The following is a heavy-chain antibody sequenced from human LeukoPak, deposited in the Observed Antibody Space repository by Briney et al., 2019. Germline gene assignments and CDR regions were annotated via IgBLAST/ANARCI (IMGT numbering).Heavy chain of an antibody. CDR1: GYTFTDYY. CDR3: ARDRRYCSGGSCYSVFWFDP. V-gene: IGHV1-2*02. D-gene: IGHD2-15*01. Sequence: ASVKVSCKASGYTFTDYYMHWVRQAPGQGLKWMGWINPNSGGTNYAQKFQGRVTMTRDTSISTAYMELSRLRSDDTAVYYCARDRRYCSGGSCYSVFWFDPWGQGTLVTVSS. J-gene: IGHJ5*02. CDR2: INPNSGGT.